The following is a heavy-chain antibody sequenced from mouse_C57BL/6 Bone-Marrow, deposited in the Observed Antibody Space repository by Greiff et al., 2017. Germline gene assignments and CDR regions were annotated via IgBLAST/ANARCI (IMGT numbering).Heavy chain of an antibody. CDR2: ISSGGSYT. J-gene: IGHJ4*01. CDR3: ARHYDYYAMDY. CDR1: GFTFSSYG. V-gene: IGHV5-6*01. Sequence: EVQVVESGGDLVKPGGSLKLSCAASGFTFSSYGMSWVRQTPDKRLEWVATISSGGSYTYYPDSVKGRFTISRDNAKTTLYLQMSSLKSEDTAMYYCARHYDYYAMDYWGQGTSVTVSS.